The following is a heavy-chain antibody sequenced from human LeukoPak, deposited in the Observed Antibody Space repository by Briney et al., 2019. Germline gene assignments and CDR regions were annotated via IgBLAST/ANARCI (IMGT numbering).Heavy chain of an antibody. Sequence: PGGSLRLSCAASGFTFSDYYMSWIRQAPGKGLEWVSYISSSGSTIYYADSVKGRFTISRDNAKNSLYLQMNSLRAEDTAVYYCARELTYSGYDQAVDWGQGTLVTVSS. D-gene: IGHD5-12*01. J-gene: IGHJ4*02. CDR3: ARELTYSGYDQAVD. CDR2: ISSSGSTI. CDR1: GFTFSDYY. V-gene: IGHV3-11*04.